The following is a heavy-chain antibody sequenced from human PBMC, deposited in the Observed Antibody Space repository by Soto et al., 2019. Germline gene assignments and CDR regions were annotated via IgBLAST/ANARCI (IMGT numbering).Heavy chain of an antibody. V-gene: IGHV3-53*04. D-gene: IGHD3-16*01. CDR1: GFTVSSNY. Sequence: EVQLVESGGGLVQPGGSLRLSCAASGFTVSSNYMSWVRQAPGKGLEWVSVIYSGGSTYYADSVKGRFTISRHNSKNTLYLQMNSLRAEDTAVYYCARDPRADIWGSYTYYYYYMDVWGKGTTVTVSS. CDR3: ARDPRADIWGSYTYYYYYMDV. CDR2: IYSGGST. J-gene: IGHJ6*03.